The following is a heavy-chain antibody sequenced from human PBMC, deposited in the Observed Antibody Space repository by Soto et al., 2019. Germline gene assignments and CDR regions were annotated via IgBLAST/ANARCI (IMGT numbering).Heavy chain of an antibody. CDR3: ARDFRTHSHGLDV. J-gene: IGHJ6*02. CDR2: INPNSGAT. V-gene: IGHV1-2*02. CDR1: GYPFTGPY. D-gene: IGHD1-26*01. Sequence: XSVKVSCKASGYPFTGPYVHWVRQAPGQGLEWMGWINPNSGATDFAQDFQGRVTMTRDTSISTVYMELNSLRSDDTGVYYCARDFRTHSHGLDVWGQGTAVTVSS.